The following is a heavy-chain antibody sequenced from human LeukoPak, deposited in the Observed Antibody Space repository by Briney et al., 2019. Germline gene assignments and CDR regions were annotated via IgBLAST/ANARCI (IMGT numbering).Heavy chain of an antibody. CDR1: GGSISSSSYY. Sequence: SETLSLTCTVSGGSISSSSYYWGWIRQPPGEGLEWIGCIYYSGSTYYNPSLKSRVTISVDTSKNQFALKLSSVTAADTAVYYCARQYGSSWYGYYYYYMDVWGKENTVSISS. V-gene: IGHV4-39*01. J-gene: IGHJ6*03. D-gene: IGHD6-13*01. CDR2: IYYSGST. CDR3: ARQYGSSWYGYYYYYMDV.